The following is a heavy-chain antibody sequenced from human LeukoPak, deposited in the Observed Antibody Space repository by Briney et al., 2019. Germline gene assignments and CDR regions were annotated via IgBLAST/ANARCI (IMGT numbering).Heavy chain of an antibody. CDR2: ISGSGDNT. V-gene: IGHV3-23*01. J-gene: IGHJ4*02. D-gene: IGHD4-17*01. Sequence: GGSLRLSGAASGFTFSSYGMTWVRQAPGKGLEWVAEISGSGDNTYYADSVKGRFTISRDNSKNTLYLQMNSLSAEDTAVYMCAKRAIIDYGRHFDYWGQGTLVSVSS. CDR1: GFTFSSYG. CDR3: AKRAIIDYGRHFDY.